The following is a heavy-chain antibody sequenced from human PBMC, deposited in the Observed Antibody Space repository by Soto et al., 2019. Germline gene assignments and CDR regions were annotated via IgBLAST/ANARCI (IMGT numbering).Heavy chain of an antibody. J-gene: IGHJ3*02. V-gene: IGHV3-23*01. Sequence: GGSLRLSCAASGLTFSSYAMSWVRQAPGKGLEWVSVISGSGGNTYYADSVKGWFTISRDNSKNTLYLQMNSLRAEDTAVYYCAKASYYDYVWGSYGSWGAFDIWGQGTMVTVSS. D-gene: IGHD3-16*02. CDR3: AKASYYDYVWGSYGSWGAFDI. CDR2: ISGSGGNT. CDR1: GLTFSSYA.